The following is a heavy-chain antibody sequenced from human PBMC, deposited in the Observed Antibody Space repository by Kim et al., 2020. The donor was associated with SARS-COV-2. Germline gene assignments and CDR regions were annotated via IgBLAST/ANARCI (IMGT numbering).Heavy chain of an antibody. V-gene: IGHV3-21*01. CDR1: GFTFSSYS. J-gene: IGHJ2*01. D-gene: IGHD1-26*01. CDR3: ARDSSGAPTEWYFDL. CDR2: ISSSSSYI. Sequence: GGSLRLSCAASGFTFSSYSMNWVRQAPGKGLEGVSSISSSSSYIYYADSVKGRFTISRDNAKNSLYLQMNSLRAEDTAVYYCARDSSGAPTEWYFDLWGRGTLVTVSS.